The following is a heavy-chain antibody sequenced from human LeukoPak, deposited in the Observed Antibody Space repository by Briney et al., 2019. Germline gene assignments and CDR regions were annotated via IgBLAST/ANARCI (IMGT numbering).Heavy chain of an antibody. CDR1: GGSISSSSYY. CDR3: ARSDPWLPDNWYDP. V-gene: IGHV4-39*07. J-gene: IGHJ5*02. Sequence: PSETLSLTCTVSGGSISSSSYYWGWIRQPPGKGLEWIGSIYYSGSTYYNPSLKSRVTISVDTSKNQFSLKLSSVTAADTAVYYCARSDPWLPDNWYDPWGQGTLVTVSS. D-gene: IGHD3-22*01. CDR2: IYYSGST.